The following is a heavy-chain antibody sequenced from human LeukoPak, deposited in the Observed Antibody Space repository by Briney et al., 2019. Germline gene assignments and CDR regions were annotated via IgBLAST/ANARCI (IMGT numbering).Heavy chain of an antibody. V-gene: IGHV1-8*01. D-gene: IGHD3-10*01. CDR3: ARGVTMVQGVIIGY. CDR2: MNPNSGNT. CDR1: GYTFSSYD. Sequence: PGASVKVSCKASGYTFSSYDINWVRQATGQGLEWMGWMNPNSGNTGYAQKFQGRVTMTRNTSISTAYMELSSLRSEDTAVYYCARGVTMVQGVIIGYWGQGTLVTVSS. J-gene: IGHJ4*02.